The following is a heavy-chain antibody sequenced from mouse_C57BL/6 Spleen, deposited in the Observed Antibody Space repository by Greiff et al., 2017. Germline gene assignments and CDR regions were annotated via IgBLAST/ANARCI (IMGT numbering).Heavy chain of an antibody. D-gene: IGHD1-1*01. CDR2: IDPANGNT. J-gene: IGHJ3*01. CDR3: APYYYGSSPWFAY. CDR1: GFNIKNTY. Sequence: VQLQQSVAELVRPGASVKLSCTASGFNIKNTYMHWVKQRPEQGLEWIGRIDPANGNTKYAPKFQGKATITADTSSNTAYLQLSSLTSEDTAIYYCAPYYYGSSPWFAYGGQGTLVTVSA. V-gene: IGHV14-3*01.